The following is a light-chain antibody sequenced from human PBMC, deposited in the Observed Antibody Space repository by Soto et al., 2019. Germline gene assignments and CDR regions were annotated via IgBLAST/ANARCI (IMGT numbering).Light chain of an antibody. V-gene: IGLV2-8*01. J-gene: IGLJ1*01. CDR2: EVN. Sequence: LAQPPSVSGSPGQSVTISCTGTSSDVGFFNYVSWYQHHPGKVPKFLIYEVNKRPSGVPDRFSGSKSGNTASLTVSGLQPEDEAEYFCSSFVDGTTYVFGTGTKSPS. CDR1: SSDVGFFNY. CDR3: SSFVDGTTYV.